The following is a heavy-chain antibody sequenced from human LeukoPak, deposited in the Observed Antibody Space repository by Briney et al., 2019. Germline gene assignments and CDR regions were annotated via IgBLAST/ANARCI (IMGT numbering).Heavy chain of an antibody. J-gene: IGHJ4*02. Sequence: SVKVSCKASGGTFSSHAISWVRQAPGQGLEWVGGIIPIFGTTNYAQEFQGRVTITTDESTSTGYMELRSLRSDDTAVYYCARGDSGYDYGFDNWGQGTLVTVSS. CDR1: GGTFSSHA. V-gene: IGHV1-69*05. CDR2: IIPIFGTT. CDR3: ARGDSGYDYGFDN. D-gene: IGHD5-12*01.